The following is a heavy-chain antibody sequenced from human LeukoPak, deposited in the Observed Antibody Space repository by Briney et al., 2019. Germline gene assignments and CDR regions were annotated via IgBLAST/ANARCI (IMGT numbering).Heavy chain of an antibody. J-gene: IGHJ4*02. Sequence: SETLSLTCTVSGDSISSHFWSWIRRPPGKGLEWIGYIYYGGSTDYNPSLKSRVTISKDTSKTQFSLRLSSVTAADTAVYYCARARLDSSGRFDYWGQGTLVTVSS. CDR3: ARARLDSSGRFDY. V-gene: IGHV4-59*11. D-gene: IGHD3-22*01. CDR2: IYYGGST. CDR1: GDSISSHF.